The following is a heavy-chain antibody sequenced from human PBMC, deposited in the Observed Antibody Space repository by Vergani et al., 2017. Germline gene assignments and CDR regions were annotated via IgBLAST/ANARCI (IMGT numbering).Heavy chain of an antibody. CDR3: ARDLRLLYNRFDP. J-gene: IGHJ5*02. Sequence: EVQLVESGGGVVRPGGSLRLSCAASGFTFDDYGMNWVRQAPGKGLEWVSGINWNGGNTGYADSVKGRFTISRDNAKNSLYLQMNSLRAEDTGVYYCARDLRLLYNRFDPWGQGTLVTVSS. D-gene: IGHD1-14*01. CDR1: GFTFDDYG. V-gene: IGHV3-20*04. CDR2: INWNGGNT.